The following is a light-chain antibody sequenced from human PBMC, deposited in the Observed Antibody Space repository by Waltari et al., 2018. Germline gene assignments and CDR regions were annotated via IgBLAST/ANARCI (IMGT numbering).Light chain of an antibody. CDR1: QSVGKY. CDR3: QKYVSLPAT. J-gene: IGKJ1*01. V-gene: IGKV3-20*01. Sequence: VLTQSPGTLSLSPGERATLSCRARQSVGKYLAWYQQKPGQAPRLLIYDTSTRATGIPDRFSGSGSGTDFSLTISRLEPEDFAVYYCQKYVSLPATFGQGIKVQIK. CDR2: DTS.